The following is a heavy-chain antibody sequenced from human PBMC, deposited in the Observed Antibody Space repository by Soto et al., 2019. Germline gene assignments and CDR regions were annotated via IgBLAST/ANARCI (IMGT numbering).Heavy chain of an antibody. CDR2: INHSGST. V-gene: IGHV4-34*01. J-gene: IGHJ5*02. CDR1: GGSFSGYY. CDR3: ARGIKRYYVSGNNGLDP. Sequence: SETLSLTCAVYGGSFSGYYWSWIRQPPGKGLEWIGEINHSGSTNYNPSLKSRVTISVDTSKNQFSLKLSSVTAADTAVYYCARGIKRYYVSGNNGLDPWGKGTLVTFSS. D-gene: IGHD3-10*01.